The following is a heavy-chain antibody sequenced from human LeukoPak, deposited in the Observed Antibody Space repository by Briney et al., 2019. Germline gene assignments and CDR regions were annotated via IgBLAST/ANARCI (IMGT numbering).Heavy chain of an antibody. D-gene: IGHD7-27*01. CDR3: AKDGGLWVSAHWGDS. V-gene: IGHV3-23*01. J-gene: IGHJ4*02. CDR1: GFTFSSYT. CDR2: ITTSDGNT. Sequence: QPGGSLRLSCAASGFTFSSYTMSWVRQAPGKGLEWVSTITTSDGNTYYADSVKGRFTVSRDNSKNTLSLQMNSLRAEDTAVYYCAKDGGLWVSAHWGDSWGRGTLVTVSS.